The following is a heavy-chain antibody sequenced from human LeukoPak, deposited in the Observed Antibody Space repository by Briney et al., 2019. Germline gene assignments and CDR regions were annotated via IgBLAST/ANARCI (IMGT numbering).Heavy chain of an antibody. J-gene: IGHJ4*02. Sequence: GASVKVSCKASGYTFTSYDINWVRQATGQGLEWMGWMNPNSGNTGYAQKFQGRVTMTRNTAISTAYMELSSLRSEHTAVYYCARLLGYYDSSGYYYFYFDYWGQGTLVTVSS. CDR3: ARLLGYYDSSGYYYFYFDY. CDR2: MNPNSGNT. CDR1: GYTFTSYD. V-gene: IGHV1-8*01. D-gene: IGHD3-22*01.